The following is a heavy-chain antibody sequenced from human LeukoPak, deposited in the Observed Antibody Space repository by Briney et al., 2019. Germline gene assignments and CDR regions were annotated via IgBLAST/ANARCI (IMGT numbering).Heavy chain of an antibody. V-gene: IGHV3-23*01. CDR3: AKDARWYYDFWSGYYTLCYFDY. D-gene: IGHD3-3*01. Sequence: GGSLRLSCAASGFTFSSYATSWVRQAPGKGLEWVSAISGSGGSTYYADSVKGRFTISRDNSKNTLYLQMNSLRAEDTAVYYCAKDARWYYDFWSGYYTLCYFDYWGQGTLVTVSS. J-gene: IGHJ4*02. CDR2: ISGSGGST. CDR1: GFTFSSYA.